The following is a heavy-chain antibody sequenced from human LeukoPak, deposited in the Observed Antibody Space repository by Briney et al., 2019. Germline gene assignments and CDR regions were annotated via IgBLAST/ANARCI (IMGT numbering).Heavy chain of an antibody. CDR1: GVSFSTYY. D-gene: IGHD2-15*01. Sequence: SETLSLTCAVYGVSFSTYYWSWIRQPPGKGLEWIGEITHSGSTNYSPSLKSRVTISLDMSKNQFSLTLTSVHAPDRPFFYFAPTHRATVRYFDLWGRGTLVTVSS. J-gene: IGHJ2*01. V-gene: IGHV4-34*01. CDR3: APTHRATVRYFDL. CDR2: ITHSGST.